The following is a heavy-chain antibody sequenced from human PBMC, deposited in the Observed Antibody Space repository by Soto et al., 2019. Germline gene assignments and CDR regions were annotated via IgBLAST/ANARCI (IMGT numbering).Heavy chain of an antibody. CDR3: ARDSKDIVVVPAAMLRYGAVDY. J-gene: IGHJ4*02. Sequence: QVQLVESGGGVVQPGRSLRLSCAASGFTFSSYGMHWVRQAPGKGLEWVAVIWYDGSNKYYADSVKGRFTISRDNSKNTLYLQVNSLRAEDTAVYYCARDSKDIVVVPAAMLRYGAVDYWGQGTLVTVSS. CDR1: GFTFSSYG. V-gene: IGHV3-33*01. D-gene: IGHD2-2*01. CDR2: IWYDGSNK.